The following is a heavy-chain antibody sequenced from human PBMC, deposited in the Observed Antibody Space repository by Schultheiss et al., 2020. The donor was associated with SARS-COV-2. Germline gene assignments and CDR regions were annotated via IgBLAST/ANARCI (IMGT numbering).Heavy chain of an antibody. V-gene: IGHV4-59*01. CDR3: ARDVGSWFDP. CDR1: GGSFSGYY. Sequence: SETLSLTCAVYGGSFSGYYWSWIRQPPGKGLEWIGYIYYSGSTNYNPSLKSRVTISVDTSKNQFSLKLSSVTAADTAVYYCARDVGSWFDPWGQGTLVTVSS. J-gene: IGHJ5*02. CDR2: IYYSGST. D-gene: IGHD1-26*01.